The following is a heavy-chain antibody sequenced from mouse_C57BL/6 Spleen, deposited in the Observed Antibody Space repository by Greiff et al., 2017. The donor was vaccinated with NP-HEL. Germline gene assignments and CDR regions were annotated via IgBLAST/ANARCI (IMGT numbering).Heavy chain of an antibody. J-gene: IGHJ2*01. CDR2: IYPGDGDT. V-gene: IGHV1-82*01. D-gene: IGHD2-3*01. CDR3: ARFYDGYFGDY. Sequence: QVQLQQSGPELVKPGASVKISCKASGYAFSSSWMNWVKQRPGKGLEWIGRIYPGDGDTNYNGKFKGKATMTADKSSSTAYMQLSSLTSEDSAVYFCARFYDGYFGDYWGQGTTLTVSS. CDR1: GYAFSSSW.